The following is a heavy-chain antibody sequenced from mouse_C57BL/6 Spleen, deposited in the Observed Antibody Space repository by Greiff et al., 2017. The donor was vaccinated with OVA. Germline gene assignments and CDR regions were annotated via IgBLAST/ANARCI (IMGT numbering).Heavy chain of an antibody. CDR3: ERHYYYGTAY. D-gene: IGHD1-1*01. V-gene: IGHV1-64*01. CDR1: GYTFTSYW. CDR2: IHPNSGST. J-gene: IGHJ3*01. Sequence: QVQLQQSGAELVKPGASVKLSCKASGYTFTSYWMHWVKQRPGQGLEWIGMIHPNSGSTNYNEKFKSKATLTVDKPSSTVYMQHSSLTSEDSAVCYCERHYYYGTAYWGQGTLVTVSA.